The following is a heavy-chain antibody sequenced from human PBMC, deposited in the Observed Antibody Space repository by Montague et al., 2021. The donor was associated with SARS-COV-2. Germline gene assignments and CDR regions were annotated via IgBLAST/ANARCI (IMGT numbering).Heavy chain of an antibody. Sequence: SETLSLTCTVSGFSIRSYSWSCFLQPAAKGLHWIGRIFASGGTIYSPSXXSRVSMSVDASKNQFSFLLTSVTAADTGVYFCARDGGFYGSGGYSLWGQGTLVTVSS. D-gene: IGHD3-10*01. CDR2: IFASGGT. J-gene: IGHJ4*02. V-gene: IGHV4-4*07. CDR1: GFSIRSYS. CDR3: ARDGGFYGSGGYSL.